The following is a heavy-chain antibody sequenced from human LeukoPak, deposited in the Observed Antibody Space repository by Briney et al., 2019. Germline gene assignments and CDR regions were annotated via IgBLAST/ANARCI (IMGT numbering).Heavy chain of an antibody. CDR2: ISSSSSTI. J-gene: IGHJ4*02. D-gene: IGHD2-15*01. V-gene: IGHV3-48*02. CDR1: GGSISSSS. CDR3: ARRYCSGGSCYSAVHFDY. Sequence: ETLSLTCTVSGGSISSSSYYWGWIRQPPGKGLEWVSYISSSSSTIYYADSVKGRFTISRDNAKNSLYLQMNSLRDEDTAVYYCARRYCSGGSCYSAVHFDYWGQGTLVTVSS.